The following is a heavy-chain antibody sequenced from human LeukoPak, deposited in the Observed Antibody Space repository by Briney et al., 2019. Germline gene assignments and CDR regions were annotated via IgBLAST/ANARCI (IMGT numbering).Heavy chain of an antibody. D-gene: IGHD2-15*01. J-gene: IGHJ5*02. CDR2: ISAYNGNT. Sequence: GASVKVSCKASGYTFTSYGISWVRQAPGQGLEWMGWISAYNGNTNYAQKLQGRVTMTTDTSTSTAYMELSSLRSEDTAVYYCARERRDCSGGSCANWFDPWGQGTLVTVSS. V-gene: IGHV1-18*01. CDR3: ARERRDCSGGSCANWFDP. CDR1: GYTFTSYG.